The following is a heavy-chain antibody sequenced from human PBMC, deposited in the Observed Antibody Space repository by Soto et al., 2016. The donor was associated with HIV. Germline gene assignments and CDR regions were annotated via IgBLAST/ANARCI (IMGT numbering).Heavy chain of an antibody. CDR1: GFTVSSSY. V-gene: IGHV3-66*01. J-gene: IGHJ4*02. D-gene: IGHD3-22*01. Sequence: EVQLVGSGGGLVQPGGSLRLSCAASGFTVSSSYMSWVRQTPGKGLEWVSVIYSGGNTYYANSVAGRFTISRDNSNSILFLQMNSLRAEDTAVYYCARDRPGYSDRTGSSVGVGYFENWGQGNLVTVSS. CDR3: ARDRPGYSDRTGSSVGVGYFEN. CDR2: IYSGGNT.